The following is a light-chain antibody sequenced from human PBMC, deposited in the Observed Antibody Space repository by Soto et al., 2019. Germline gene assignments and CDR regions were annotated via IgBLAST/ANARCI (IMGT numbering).Light chain of an antibody. CDR1: NSDVGSYNL. CDR3: CSYVGIRLYV. V-gene: IGLV2-23*02. Sequence: QSALTQPASVSGSPGQSITISCTGTNSDVGSYNLVSWYQQHPGKAPKLMIYEVSKRPSGVSNRFSGSKSGNTASLTISVLQAEDEADYYCCSYVGIRLYVFGTGTKLTVL. J-gene: IGLJ1*01. CDR2: EVS.